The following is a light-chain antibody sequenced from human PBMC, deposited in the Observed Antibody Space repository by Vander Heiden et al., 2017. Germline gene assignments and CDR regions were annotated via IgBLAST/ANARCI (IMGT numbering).Light chain of an antibody. CDR1: SSDVDIYNL. CDR2: EGT. Sequence: QPALTQPAYVSGSPGQSITISCTETSSDVDIYNLVSWYQHHPGKVPKLLIYEGTQRPSGVSARFSGSRSGNTASLTVSGLQAEDEADYYCCSYAGSTVVFGGGTKLTVL. V-gene: IGLV2-23*01. CDR3: CSYAGSTVV. J-gene: IGLJ2*01.